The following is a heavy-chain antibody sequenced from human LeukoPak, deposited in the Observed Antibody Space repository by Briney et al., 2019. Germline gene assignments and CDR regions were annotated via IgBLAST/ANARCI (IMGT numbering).Heavy chain of an antibody. V-gene: IGHV4-30-2*01. D-gene: IGHD6-13*01. CDR3: ARDLTYSSSLHWFAP. CDR1: GGSLSSGGYY. J-gene: IGHJ5*02. CDR2: IYHSGST. Sequence: SESLSLTCTVSGGSLSSGGYYWSWIRHPPGKGLEWIGYIYHSGSTYYNPSLKSRGTRSVDRSKNQFSLKLSSVTAADTAVYYCARDLTYSSSLHWFAPWGQGTLVTVSS.